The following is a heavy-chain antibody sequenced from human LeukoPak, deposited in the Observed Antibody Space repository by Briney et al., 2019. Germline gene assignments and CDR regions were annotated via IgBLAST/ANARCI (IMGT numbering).Heavy chain of an antibody. CDR2: ITASGGSS. Sequence: PGGSLRLSCAASGFTFSNAWMSWVRQAPGKGLEWVSAITASGGSSYHADSVKGRFTISRDNSKNTLYLQMNSLRAEDTAVYYCAKDLRGSSDYWGQGTLVTVSS. J-gene: IGHJ4*02. V-gene: IGHV3-23*01. D-gene: IGHD6-6*01. CDR3: AKDLRGSSDY. CDR1: GFTFSNAW.